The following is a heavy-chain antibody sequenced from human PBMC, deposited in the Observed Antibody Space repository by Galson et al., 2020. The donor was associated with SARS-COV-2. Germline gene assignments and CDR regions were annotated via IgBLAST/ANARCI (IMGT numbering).Heavy chain of an antibody. J-gene: IGHJ6*02. CDR3: AKDYMYYDFWSGYITSDYYYYYGMDV. Sequence: GESLKISCAASGFTFSSYGMHWVRQDPGKGLEWVAVISYDGSNKYYADSVKGRFTISRDNSKNTLYLQMNSLRAEDTAVYYCAKDYMYYDFWSGYITSDYYYYYGMDVWGQGTTVTVSS. V-gene: IGHV3-30*18. D-gene: IGHD3-3*01. CDR1: GFTFSSYG. CDR2: ISYDGSNK.